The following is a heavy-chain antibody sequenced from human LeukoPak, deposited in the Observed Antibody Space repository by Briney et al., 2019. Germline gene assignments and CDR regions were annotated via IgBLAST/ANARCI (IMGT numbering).Heavy chain of an antibody. D-gene: IGHD3-10*01. CDR1: AGSISSSNYY. CDR2: IYYSGRT. Sequence: SETLSLTCTVSAGSISSSNYYWGWIRQPPGKGLEWIGSIYYSGRTYYNPSLKSRVTISVDTSKKQFSLKLSSVTAADTAVYYCARGRPDGSGSYYKFDPWGQGTLVSVSS. CDR3: ARGRPDGSGSYYKFDP. V-gene: IGHV4-39*01. J-gene: IGHJ5*02.